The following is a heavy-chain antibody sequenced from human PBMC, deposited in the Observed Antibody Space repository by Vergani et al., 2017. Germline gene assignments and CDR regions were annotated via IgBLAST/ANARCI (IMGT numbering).Heavy chain of an antibody. J-gene: IGHJ4*02. CDR1: GGTFSSYA. CDR2: IIPIFGTA. D-gene: IGHD3-22*01. V-gene: IGHV1-69*13. Sequence: QVQLVQSGAEVKKPGSSVKVSCKASGGTFSSYAISWVRQAPGQGLEWMGRIIPIFGTANYAQKFQGRVTITADESTSTAYMELSSLRFEDTAVYYCARAQYYYDSSGPYYFDYWGQGTLVTVSS. CDR3: ARAQYYYDSSGPYYFDY.